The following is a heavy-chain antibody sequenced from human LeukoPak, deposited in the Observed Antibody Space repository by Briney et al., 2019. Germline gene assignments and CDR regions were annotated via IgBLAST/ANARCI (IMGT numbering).Heavy chain of an antibody. CDR1: GYTFTSYD. J-gene: IGHJ4*02. CDR2: MNPNSGNT. D-gene: IGHD3-10*01. Sequence: ASVKVTCKASGYTFTSYDINWVRQATGQGLEWMGWMNPNSGNTGYAQKFQGRVTMTRNTSISTAYMELSSLRSEDTAVYYCARQAIDTFGELCPSDYWGQGTLVTVSS. V-gene: IGHV1-8*01. CDR3: ARQAIDTFGELCPSDY.